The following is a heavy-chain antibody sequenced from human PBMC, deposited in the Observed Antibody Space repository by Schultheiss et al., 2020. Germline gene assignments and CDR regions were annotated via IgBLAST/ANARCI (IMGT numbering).Heavy chain of an antibody. CDR1: GFTFSSYG. D-gene: IGHD6-6*01. J-gene: IGHJ4*02. CDR3: ARPEYTSSYYFDY. CDR2: LNSNGDNT. Sequence: GGSMRLSCAASGFTFSSYGMHWVRQAPGRGLEHVSALNSNGDNTFYANSVKGRFTISRDNSKNTLYLQMNSLRADDTAVYYCARPEYTSSYYFDYWGQGTLVTVPS. V-gene: IGHV3-64*04.